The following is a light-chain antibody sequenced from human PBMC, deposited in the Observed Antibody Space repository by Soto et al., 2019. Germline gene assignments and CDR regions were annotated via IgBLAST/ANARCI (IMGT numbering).Light chain of an antibody. J-gene: IGKJ1*01. CDR2: KAS. Sequence: DIQMTQSPSTLSASVGDRVTITCRASQSISSWLAWYQQKPGKAPNLLIYKASSLESGVPSRFSGSGSGTEFTLTISSLQPDDFATYYCQQYNSYSRTFGQGTMVEIK. CDR1: QSISSW. CDR3: QQYNSYSRT. V-gene: IGKV1-5*03.